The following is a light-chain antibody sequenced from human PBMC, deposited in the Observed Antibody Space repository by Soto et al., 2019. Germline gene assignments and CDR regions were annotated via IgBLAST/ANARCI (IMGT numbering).Light chain of an antibody. CDR2: GAS. CDR3: QQYYINPCT. J-gene: IGKJ1*01. V-gene: IGKV3-15*01. CDR1: QSVSGN. Sequence: EIVMTQSPATLSVSPGERATLSCRASQSVSGNLSWYQQKPGQAPRLLIYGASTRATGIPARFSGSGSGTDFTLTISSLQAEDVAVYYCQQYYINPCTFGQGTKVDI.